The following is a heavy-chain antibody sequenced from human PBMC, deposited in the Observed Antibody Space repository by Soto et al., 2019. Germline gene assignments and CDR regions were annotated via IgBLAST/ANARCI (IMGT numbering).Heavy chain of an antibody. CDR2: IYPGDSDT. D-gene: IGHD4-4*01. CDR1: GYSFAGYW. V-gene: IGHV5-51*01. CDR3: ARQRGHYSNPRMDV. J-gene: IGHJ6*01. Sequence: GESLKISCKGSGYSFAGYWITWVRQKPGKGLEWMGIIYPGDSDTRYSPSFQGQVTISADKSISTAYLQWSSLKASDTAMYYCARQRGHYSNPRMDVWGQGPTVTTSS.